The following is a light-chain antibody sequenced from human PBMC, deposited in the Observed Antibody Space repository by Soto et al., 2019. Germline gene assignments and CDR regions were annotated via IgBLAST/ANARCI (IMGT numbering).Light chain of an antibody. Sequence: ETVLTQSPATLSLSPGEGATLSCRASQSVGSALAWYQQKPGQAPRLLIHDVSIRATGVPARFSGSGSGAGFTLAISSRESEDFAVYYCHHRSSWPATFGQGTKVEI. CDR2: DVS. CDR3: HHRSSWPAT. CDR1: QSVGSA. V-gene: IGKV3-11*01. J-gene: IGKJ1*01.